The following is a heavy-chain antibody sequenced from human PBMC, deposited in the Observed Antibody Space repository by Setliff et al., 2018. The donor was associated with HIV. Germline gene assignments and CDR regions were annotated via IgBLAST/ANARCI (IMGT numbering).Heavy chain of an antibody. CDR2: ILNREIT. CDR1: GASISSDS. V-gene: IGHV4-59*01. J-gene: IGHJ5*02. CDR3: AKGGASSHWLGP. Sequence: SETLSLTCTVSGASISSDSWSWIRQSPGKGLEWIGFILNREITNHNPSLQSRVSISMDTSKNQFSLKLHSVTAADTAIYHCAKGGASSHWLGPWGQGTLVTVSS. D-gene: IGHD3-16*01.